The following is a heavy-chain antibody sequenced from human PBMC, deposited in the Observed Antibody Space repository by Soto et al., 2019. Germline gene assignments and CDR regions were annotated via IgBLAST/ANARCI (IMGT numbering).Heavy chain of an antibody. V-gene: IGHV6-1*01. CDR3: ARLAGGSGWLRSIYYGMDV. D-gene: IGHD5-12*01. CDR2: TYYRSKWYN. J-gene: IGHJ6*02. Sequence: SQTLSLTCAISGDSVSSNSAAWNWIRQSPSRGLEWLGRTYYRSKWYNDYAVSVKSRITINPDTSKNQFSLQLNSVTPEDTAVYYCARLAGGSGWLRSIYYGMDVWGQGTTVTVSS. CDR1: GDSVSSNSAA.